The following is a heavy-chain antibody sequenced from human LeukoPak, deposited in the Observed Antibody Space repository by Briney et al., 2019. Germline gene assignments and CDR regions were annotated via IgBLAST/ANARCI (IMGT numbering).Heavy chain of an antibody. CDR2: IYYSGST. V-gene: IGHV4-39*01. CDR1: GGSISSSSCY. Sequence: PSETLSLTCTVSGGSISSSSCYWGWIRQPPGKGLEWIGSIYYSGSTYYNPSLKSRVTISVDTSKNQFSLKLSSVTAADTAVYYCARLTSNHYYGSGSYLDYWGQGTLVTVSS. CDR3: ARLTSNHYYGSGSYLDY. J-gene: IGHJ4*02. D-gene: IGHD3-10*01.